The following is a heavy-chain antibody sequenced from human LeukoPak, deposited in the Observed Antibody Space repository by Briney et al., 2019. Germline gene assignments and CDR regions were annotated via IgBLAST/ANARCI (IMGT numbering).Heavy chain of an antibody. Sequence: ASVKVSCKASGYTFTSYDINWVRQATGQGLEWMGWMNPNSGNTGYAQKFQGRVTMTRNTSISTAYMELSSLRSEDTAVYYCARCDYGDHQSLYYFDYWGQGTLVTVSS. CDR3: ARCDYGDHQSLYYFDY. V-gene: IGHV1-8*01. CDR2: MNPNSGNT. CDR1: GYTFTSYD. D-gene: IGHD4-17*01. J-gene: IGHJ4*02.